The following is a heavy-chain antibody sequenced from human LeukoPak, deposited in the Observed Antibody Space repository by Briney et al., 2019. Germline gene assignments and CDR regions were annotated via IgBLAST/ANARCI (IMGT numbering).Heavy chain of an antibody. J-gene: IGHJ6*04. Sequence: GESLKISCKGSGYSFTSYWIGWVRQMPGKGLEWMGIIYPGDSDTRYSPSFQGQVAISADKSISTAYLQWSSLKASDTAMYYCAGQGAGGGFTARVRGMGYYYSGMAVGGKGTPAT. V-gene: IGHV5-51*01. CDR1: GYSFTSYW. CDR3: AGQGAGGGFTARVRGMGYYYSGMAV. CDR2: IYPGDSDT. D-gene: IGHD5-18*01.